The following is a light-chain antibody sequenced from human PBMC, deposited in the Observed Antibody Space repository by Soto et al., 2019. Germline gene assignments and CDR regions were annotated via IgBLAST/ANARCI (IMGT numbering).Light chain of an antibody. CDR3: QQYSSSRT. CDR1: QSVSSNH. J-gene: IGKJ1*01. V-gene: IGKV3-20*01. Sequence: EVVLTQSPGTLALSRGERATLSCRASQSVSSNHLAWYQQKPGQAPRLLIYGGSSRATGIPVRFSGSGSETDFTLTITRLEPEDFAVYYCQQYSSSRTFGQGTKVDIK. CDR2: GGS.